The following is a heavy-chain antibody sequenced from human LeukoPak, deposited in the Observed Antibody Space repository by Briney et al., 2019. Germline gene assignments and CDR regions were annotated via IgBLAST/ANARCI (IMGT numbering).Heavy chain of an antibody. J-gene: IGHJ6*03. V-gene: IGHV4-59*08. Sequence: PSETLSLTCTVSGGSISSYYWSWIRQPPGKGLEWIGYIYYSGSTNYNPSLKSRVTISVDTSKNQFSPKLSSVTAADTAVYYCARHSPYYYDSSGYYPQFYYYYYMDVWGKGTTVTVSS. CDR2: IYYSGST. CDR1: GGSISSYY. D-gene: IGHD3-22*01. CDR3: ARHSPYYYDSSGYYPQFYYYYYMDV.